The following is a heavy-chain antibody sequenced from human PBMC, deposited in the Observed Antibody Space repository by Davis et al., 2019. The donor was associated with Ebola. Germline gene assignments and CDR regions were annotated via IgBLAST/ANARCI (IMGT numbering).Heavy chain of an antibody. CDR2: IKQDGSEK. J-gene: IGHJ4*02. CDR1: GFTFTSYW. D-gene: IGHD1/OR15-1a*01. Sequence: PGGSLRLSCAASGFTFTSYWMSWVRQAPGKGLEWVANIKQDGSEKQYVDSVKGRFTISRDNAKNSLFLQMNSLRVEDTAVYYCAVPRSNKFDHWGQGALVTVSS. CDR3: AVPRSNKFDH. V-gene: IGHV3-7*03.